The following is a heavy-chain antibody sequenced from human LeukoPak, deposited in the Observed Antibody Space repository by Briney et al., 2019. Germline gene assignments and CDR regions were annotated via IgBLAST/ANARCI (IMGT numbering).Heavy chain of an antibody. CDR1: GYTFTGYY. CDR3: ARGLDCTNGVCPNYYYYYMDV. J-gene: IGHJ6*03. V-gene: IGHV1-2*06. D-gene: IGHD2-8*01. CDR2: INPNSGGT. Sequence: ASVKVSCKASGYTFTGYYIHWVRQAPGQGLEWMGRINPNSGGTNYAQKFQGRVTMTRDTSISTAFMELSRLRSDDTAVYYCARGLDCTNGVCPNYYYYYMDVRGKGTTVTVSS.